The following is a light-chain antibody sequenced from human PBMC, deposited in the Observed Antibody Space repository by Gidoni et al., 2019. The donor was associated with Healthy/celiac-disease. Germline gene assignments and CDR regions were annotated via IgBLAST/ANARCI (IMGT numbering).Light chain of an antibody. J-gene: IGLJ2*01. CDR2: SNN. CDR1: SSNIGSNT. CDR3: AAWDDSLNGLVV. Sequence: QSVLTQPPYASGTPGQRVTISCSGSSSNIGSNTVNWYQQLPGTAPKLLIYSNNQRPSGVPDRFSGSKSGTSASLAISGLQSEDEADYYCAAWDDSLNGLVVFGGGTKLTVL. V-gene: IGLV1-44*01.